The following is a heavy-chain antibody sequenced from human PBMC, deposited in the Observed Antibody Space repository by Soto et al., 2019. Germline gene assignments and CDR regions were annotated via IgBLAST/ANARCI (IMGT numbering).Heavy chain of an antibody. CDR3: AKLYCSGGSCHSWGGPFDL. D-gene: IGHD2-15*01. CDR2: ISGSGGST. CDR1: GFTFSSYA. Sequence: EVQLLESGGGLVQPGGSLRLSCAASGFTFSSYAMSWVRQAPGKGLEWVSAISGSGGSTYYADSVKGRFTISRDNSKNTLYLQMNSLRGEDTAVYYCAKLYCSGGSCHSWGGPFDLWGRGTLVTVSS. J-gene: IGHJ2*01. V-gene: IGHV3-23*01.